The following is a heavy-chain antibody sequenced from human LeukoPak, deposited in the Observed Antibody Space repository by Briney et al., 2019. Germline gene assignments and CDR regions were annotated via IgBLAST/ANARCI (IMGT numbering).Heavy chain of an antibody. J-gene: IGHJ4*02. CDR1: GFTFRSHW. D-gene: IGHD3-22*01. V-gene: IGHV3-30*18. CDR2: ISYDGSNK. CDR3: AKDQLEYYYDSSGYPLDY. Sequence: PGGSLRLSCEGSGFTFRSHWMSWVRQAPGKGLEWVAVISYDGSNKYYADSVKGRFTISRDNSKNTLYLQMNSLRAEDTAVYYCAKDQLEYYYDSSGYPLDYWGQGTLVTVSS.